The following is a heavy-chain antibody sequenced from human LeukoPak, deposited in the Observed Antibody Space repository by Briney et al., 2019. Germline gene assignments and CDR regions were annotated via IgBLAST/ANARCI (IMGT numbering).Heavy chain of an antibody. CDR2: IYYNGST. CDR1: GGSISSHY. Sequence: SETLSLTCTVSGGSISSHYWSWIRQPPGKGLEWIGYIYYNGSTNYNPSLKSRVTISVDTSKDQFSLKLSSVTAADTAVYYCARDQGPYYDIFGRWFDPWGQGTLVTVSS. J-gene: IGHJ5*02. CDR3: ARDQGPYYDIFGRWFDP. D-gene: IGHD3-9*01. V-gene: IGHV4-59*11.